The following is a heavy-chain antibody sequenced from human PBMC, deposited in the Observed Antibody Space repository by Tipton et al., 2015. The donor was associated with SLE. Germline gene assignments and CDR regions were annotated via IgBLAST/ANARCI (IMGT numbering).Heavy chain of an antibody. J-gene: IGHJ5*02. CDR3: ARAFPPNH. CDR2: IKEDESEK. Sequence: SLRLSCAASGFTFRNYWMTWVRQAPGKGLEWVASIKEDESEKYYVDSVKGRFTISRDNTKNSLYLQMNSLRAEDTAVYYCARAFPPNHWGQGTLVTVSS. CDR1: GFTFRNYW. V-gene: IGHV3-7*01.